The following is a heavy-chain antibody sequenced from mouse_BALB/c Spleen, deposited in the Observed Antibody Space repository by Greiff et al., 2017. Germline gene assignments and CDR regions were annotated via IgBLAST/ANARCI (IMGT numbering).Heavy chain of an antibody. CDR2: IWRGGST. Sequence: VQLQQSGPSLVQPSQSLSITCTVSGFSLTSYGVHWVRQSPGKGLEWLGVIWRGGSTDYNAAFMSRLSITKDNSKSQVFFKMNSLQADDTAIYYCAKGDGYYDYYAMDYWGQGTSVTVSS. CDR3: AKGDGYYDYYAMDY. J-gene: IGHJ4*01. D-gene: IGHD2-3*01. CDR1: GFSLTSYG. V-gene: IGHV2-5-1*01.